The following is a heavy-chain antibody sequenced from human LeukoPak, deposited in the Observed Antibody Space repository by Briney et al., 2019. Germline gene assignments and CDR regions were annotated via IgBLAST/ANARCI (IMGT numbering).Heavy chain of an antibody. CDR3: AKERTRRDGYNFDY. V-gene: IGHV3-30*02. Sequence: GGSLRLSCAASGFIFSSYGMHWVRQAPGKGLEWVAFIRYDGSNKYYADSVKGRFTISRDNSKNTLYLQMNSLRAEDTAVYYCAKERTRRDGYNFDYWGQGTLVTVSS. CDR2: IRYDGSNK. D-gene: IGHD5-24*01. CDR1: GFIFSSYG. J-gene: IGHJ4*02.